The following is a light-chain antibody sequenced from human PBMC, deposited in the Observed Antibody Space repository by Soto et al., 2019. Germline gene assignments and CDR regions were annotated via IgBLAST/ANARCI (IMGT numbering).Light chain of an antibody. CDR1: QSVSSPY. J-gene: IGKJ2*01. CDR3: QQYGSSTYT. Sequence: EIVLTQSPDTLSLSPGERATLSCRASQSVSSPYLAWYQQKPGQAPRLLIYGASSRATGISDRFSGSGSGTDFTLTISRLEPEDFAVYYCQQYGSSTYTFGQGTKLEI. V-gene: IGKV3-20*01. CDR2: GAS.